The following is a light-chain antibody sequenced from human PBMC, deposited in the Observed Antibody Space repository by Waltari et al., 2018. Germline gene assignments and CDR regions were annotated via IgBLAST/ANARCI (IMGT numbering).Light chain of an antibody. CDR3: YSATDNNR. CDR1: VLAVKH. V-gene: IGLV3-27*01. J-gene: IGLJ2*01. Sequence: SYELTQPSSGSVSPGQTARITCSGDVLAVKHVRWFQQKPGQAPVLLIFKDSERPSGIPERFSGSSSGTTVTLTISGAQVEDDGDYYCYSATDNNRFGGGTKLTVL. CDR2: KDS.